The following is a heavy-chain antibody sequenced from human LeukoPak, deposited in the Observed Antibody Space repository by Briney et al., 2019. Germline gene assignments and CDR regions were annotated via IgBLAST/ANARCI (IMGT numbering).Heavy chain of an antibody. CDR3: ARDPTTRSSSWYKNWFDP. D-gene: IGHD6-13*01. J-gene: IGHJ5*02. V-gene: IGHV1-2*02. CDR2: INPNSGGT. CDR1: GYTFTGYY. Sequence: ASVKVSCKASGYTFTGYYMHWVRQAPGQGLEWMGWINPNSGGTNYAQKFQGRVTMTRDTSISTAYMELSRLRSDDTAVYYCARDPTTRSSSWYKNWFDPWGQGTLVTVS.